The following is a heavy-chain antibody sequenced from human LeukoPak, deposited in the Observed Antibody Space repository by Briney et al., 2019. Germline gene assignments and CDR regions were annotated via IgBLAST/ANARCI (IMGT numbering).Heavy chain of an antibody. J-gene: IGHJ3*02. V-gene: IGHV1-2*02. D-gene: IGHD1-26*01. Sequence: GASVKVSCKASGYTFTGYYMHWVRQAPGQGLEWMGWINPNSGGTNYAQKFQGRVTMTRDTSISTAYMELSRLRSDDTAVYYCARQRLAWDDDAFDIWGQGTMVTVSS. CDR2: INPNSGGT. CDR3: ARQRLAWDDDAFDI. CDR1: GYTFTGYY.